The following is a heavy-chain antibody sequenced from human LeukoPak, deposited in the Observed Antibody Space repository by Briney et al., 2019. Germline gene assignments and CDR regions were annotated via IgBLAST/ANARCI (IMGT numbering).Heavy chain of an antibody. J-gene: IGHJ6*03. CDR1: GYTFTGYY. V-gene: IGHV1-2*02. CDR3: AASGYCTNGVCRDYYYYYMDV. Sequence: ASVKVSCKASGYTFTGYYMHWVRQAPGQGLEWMGWINPNSGGTNYAQKFQGRVTMTRDTSISTAYMELSRLRSDDTAVYYCAASGYCTNGVCRDYYYYYMDVWGKGTTVTVSS. D-gene: IGHD2-8*01. CDR2: INPNSGGT.